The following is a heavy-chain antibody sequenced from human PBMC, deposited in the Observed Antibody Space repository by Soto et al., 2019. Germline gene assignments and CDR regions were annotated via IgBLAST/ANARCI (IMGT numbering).Heavy chain of an antibody. CDR2: IWYDARNK. CDR1: GFTFSSYG. J-gene: IGHJ4*02. Sequence: QVQLVESGGGVVQPGRSLRLSCAAPGFTFSSYGMHWVRQAPGKGLEWVAVIWYDARNKYYAYSVKGRFTISRDNSKNTLYLQMNSLRAEDTAVYYCARDMYSSSWDFDYWGQGTLVTVSS. V-gene: IGHV3-33*01. CDR3: ARDMYSSSWDFDY. D-gene: IGHD6-13*01.